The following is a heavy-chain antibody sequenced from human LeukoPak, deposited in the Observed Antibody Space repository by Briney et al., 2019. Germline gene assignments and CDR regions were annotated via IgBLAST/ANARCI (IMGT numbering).Heavy chain of an antibody. J-gene: IGHJ4*02. Sequence: GGCLRLSCAASGFTFSSHGLHWVRQVPGKGLEWVAVISSDGTNKYYTDSLGGRFTISRHNAKNTVYLQINRLRPEDTSVYYCARDISEVFLWVAGLSVFDYWGQGILVTVSS. CDR3: ARDISEVFLWVAGLSVFDY. D-gene: IGHD3-10*01. V-gene: IGHV3-30*03. CDR2: ISSDGTNK. CDR1: GFTFSSHG.